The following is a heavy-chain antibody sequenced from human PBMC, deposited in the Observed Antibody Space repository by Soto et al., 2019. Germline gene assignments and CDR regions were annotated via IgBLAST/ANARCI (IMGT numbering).Heavy chain of an antibody. Sequence: PSETLSLTCAVYGGSFSGYYWSWIRQPPGKGLEWIGEINHSGSTNYNPSLKSRVTISVDTSKNQFSLKLSSVTAADTAVYYCARGPYDFWSGYYPHYYYYGMDAWGQGTTVTVSS. CDR1: GGSFSGYY. V-gene: IGHV4-34*01. J-gene: IGHJ6*02. D-gene: IGHD3-3*01. CDR3: ARGPYDFWSGYYPHYYYYGMDA. CDR2: INHSGST.